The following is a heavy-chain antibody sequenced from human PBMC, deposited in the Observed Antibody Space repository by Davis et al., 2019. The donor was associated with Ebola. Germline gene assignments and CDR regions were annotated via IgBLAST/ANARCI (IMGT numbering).Heavy chain of an antibody. Sequence: GESLKISCSASGFTFRNYAMSWVRQAPGNGLEWVAAITGSGRNTYDPDSVKGRFTISRDTSKDTVYLQINSLRTEDTAVYYCAKHTMTVVVIDNFDYWGQGTLVTVSS. CDR1: GFTFRNYA. CDR3: AKHTMTVVVIDNFDY. D-gene: IGHD3-22*01. CDR2: ITGSGRNT. J-gene: IGHJ4*02. V-gene: IGHV3-23*01.